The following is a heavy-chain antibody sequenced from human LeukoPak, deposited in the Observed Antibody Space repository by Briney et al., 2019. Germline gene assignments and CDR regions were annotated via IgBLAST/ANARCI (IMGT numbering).Heavy chain of an antibody. CDR2: ISGSGGST. D-gene: IGHD6-13*01. Sequence: GGSLRLSCAASGFTFSGYAMSWVRQAPGKGLEWVSAISGSGGSTYYADSVKGRFTISRDNSKNTLYLQMNSLRAEDTAVYYCAKFPSRIAAAGNFDYWGQGTLVTVSS. J-gene: IGHJ4*02. CDR1: GFTFSGYA. CDR3: AKFPSRIAAAGNFDY. V-gene: IGHV3-23*01.